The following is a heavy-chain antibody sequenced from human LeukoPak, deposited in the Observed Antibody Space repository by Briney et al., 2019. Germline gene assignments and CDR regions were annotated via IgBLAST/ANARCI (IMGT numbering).Heavy chain of an antibody. CDR3: ARFYDSGGYYAFDI. Sequence: GESRKISCKGSGYSFTTYWIGWVRQMPGKGLEWMGIIYPGDSDTRYSPSFQGQVSISADKSISTASLQWSSLKASDTAMFYCARFYDSGGYYAFDIWGQGTMVTVSS. CDR1: GYSFTTYW. CDR2: IYPGDSDT. J-gene: IGHJ3*02. D-gene: IGHD3-22*01. V-gene: IGHV5-51*01.